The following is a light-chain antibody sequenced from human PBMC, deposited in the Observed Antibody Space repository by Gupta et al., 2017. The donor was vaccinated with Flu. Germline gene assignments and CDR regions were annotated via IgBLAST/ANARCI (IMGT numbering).Light chain of an antibody. V-gene: IGLV1-47*01. CDR3: ASWDDSLSGSV. J-gene: IGLJ3*02. CDR2: TND. Sequence: SELTEPNSIWGTPGARFAISCSGDSSNIGRNYVYWYQQQPGTAPKLLITTNDQRPSGVPERLSGSKSGTSASLAISGLRFDDEATYYCASWDDSLSGSVFGGGTKLTVL. CDR1: SSNIGRNY.